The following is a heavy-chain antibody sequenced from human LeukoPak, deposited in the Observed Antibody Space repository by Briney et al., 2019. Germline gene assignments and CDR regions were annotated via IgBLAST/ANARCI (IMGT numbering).Heavy chain of an antibody. Sequence: GGSLRLSCAASGFTFSSYAMHWVRQAPGKGLEWVAVISYDGSNKYYADSVKGRFTISRDNSKNTLYMQMNSLRAEDTAVYYCARVLDRGSSWYGGLEYWGQGTLVTVSS. CDR3: ARVLDRGSSWYGGLEY. D-gene: IGHD6-13*01. V-gene: IGHV3-30-3*01. CDR1: GFTFSSYA. CDR2: ISYDGSNK. J-gene: IGHJ4*02.